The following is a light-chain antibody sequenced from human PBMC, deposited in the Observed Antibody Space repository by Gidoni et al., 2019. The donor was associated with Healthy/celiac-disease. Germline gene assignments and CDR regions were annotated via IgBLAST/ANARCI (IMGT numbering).Light chain of an antibody. CDR1: QSVLYSSNNKNY. J-gene: IGKJ4*02. V-gene: IGKV4-1*01. CDR2: WAS. CDR3: QQYYSTPLT. Sequence: DIVITQSPASLAASLGERATINCKSSQSVLYSSNNKNYLAWYQQKPGQPTKLLIYWASTRESGVPDRVRGSGSGTDFTLTSSSLQAEDVAVYYCQQYYSTPLTFGGXTKVEIK.